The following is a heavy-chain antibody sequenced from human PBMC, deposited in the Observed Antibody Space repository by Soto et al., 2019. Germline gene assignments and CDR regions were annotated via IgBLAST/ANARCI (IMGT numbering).Heavy chain of an antibody. CDR3: ARARYGGNSASGH. CDR1: GFTFSTYA. Sequence: GSLRLSCAASGFTFSTYAMTWVRQAPGKGLEWVSVMTGGGTTYYADSVKGRFTVSRDNSKNTLYLQMNSLRAGDTAIYYCARARYGGNSASGHWGQGTLVTVSS. J-gene: IGHJ4*02. D-gene: IGHD4-17*01. CDR2: MTGGGTT. V-gene: IGHV3-23*01.